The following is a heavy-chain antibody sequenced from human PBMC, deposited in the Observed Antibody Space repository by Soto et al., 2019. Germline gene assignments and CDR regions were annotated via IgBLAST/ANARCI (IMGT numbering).Heavy chain of an antibody. CDR3: ARGSLPVDTAMVLAFDI. J-gene: IGHJ3*02. Sequence: QVQLVQSGAEVKKPGASVKVSCKASGYTFTSYGISWVRQAPGQGLEWMGWISAYNGNTNYAQKLQGRVTMTTDTSTSTAYMELRSLRSDDTAVYYCARGSLPVDTAMVLAFDIWGQGTMVTVSS. D-gene: IGHD5-18*01. CDR2: ISAYNGNT. CDR1: GYTFTSYG. V-gene: IGHV1-18*01.